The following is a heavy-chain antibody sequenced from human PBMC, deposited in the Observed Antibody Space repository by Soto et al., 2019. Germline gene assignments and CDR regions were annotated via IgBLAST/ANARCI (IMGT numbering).Heavy chain of an antibody. D-gene: IGHD6-19*01. J-gene: IGHJ4*02. CDR2: ISYEGSNK. Sequence: QVQVVESGGGVVQPGGSLRLSCAASGFTFSAYDMHWVRQAPGKGLEWVAVISYEGSNKYYADSVKGRFSIYRDNSKNTLYLQINSMRAEDTAVYFCVKHPYSSGFYGGLELWGPGTLVTVSS. CDR3: VKHPYSSGFYGGLEL. V-gene: IGHV3-30*18. CDR1: GFTFSAYD.